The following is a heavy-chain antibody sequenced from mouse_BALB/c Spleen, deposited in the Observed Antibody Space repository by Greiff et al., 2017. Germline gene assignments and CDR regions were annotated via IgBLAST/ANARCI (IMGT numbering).Heavy chain of an antibody. J-gene: IGHJ2*01. Sequence: EVQGVESGGDLVKPGGSLKLSCAASGFTFSSYGMSWVRQTPDKRLEWVATISSGGSYTYYPDSVKGRFTISRDNAKNTLYLQMSSLKSEDTAMYYCARQSGSSPYYFDYWGQGTTLTVSS. CDR3: ARQSGSSPYYFDY. V-gene: IGHV5-6*01. CDR1: GFTFSSYG. CDR2: ISSGGSYT. D-gene: IGHD1-1*01.